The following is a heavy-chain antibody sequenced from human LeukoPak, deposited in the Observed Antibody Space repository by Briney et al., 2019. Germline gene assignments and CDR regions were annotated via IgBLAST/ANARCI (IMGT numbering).Heavy chain of an antibody. CDR1: GGSISNSY. CDR2: IYYSGST. CDR3: ARNIWGLDH. D-gene: IGHD3-16*01. V-gene: IGHV4-59*01. J-gene: IGHJ4*02. Sequence: SETLSLTCTVSGGSISNSYWSWIRQPPGKALEWIGYIYYSGSTNYNPSLKSRVTISVDMSKNQFSLKLTSVTAADTAIYYCARNIWGLDHWGQGTLVTVTS.